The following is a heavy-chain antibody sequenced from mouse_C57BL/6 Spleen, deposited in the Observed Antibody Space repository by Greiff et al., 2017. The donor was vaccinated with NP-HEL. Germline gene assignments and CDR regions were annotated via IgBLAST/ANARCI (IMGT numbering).Heavy chain of an antibody. CDR1: GYAFSSSW. Sequence: VKLMESGPELVKPGASVKISCKASGYAFSSSWMNWVKQRPGKGLEWIGRIYPGDGDTNYNGKFKGKATLTADKSSSTAYMQLSSLTSEDSAVYFCARSYGPHFDYWGQGTTLTVSS. D-gene: IGHD1-1*01. V-gene: IGHV1-82*01. CDR3: ARSYGPHFDY. CDR2: IYPGDGDT. J-gene: IGHJ2*01.